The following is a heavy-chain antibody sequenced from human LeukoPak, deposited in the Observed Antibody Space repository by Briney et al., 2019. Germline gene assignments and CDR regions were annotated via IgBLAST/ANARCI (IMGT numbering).Heavy chain of an antibody. D-gene: IGHD6-19*01. CDR3: AREITVAGKEGAFDI. CDR2: ISSSGAYR. CDR1: GFTFSSYA. V-gene: IGHV3-21*05. Sequence: GGSLRLSCAASGFTFSSYAMSWVRQAPGKGLEWVSYISSSGAYRNHADSVRGRFTISRDNAKNSLYLQMNSLRAEDTAIYYCAREITVAGKEGAFDIWGPGTMLTVSS. J-gene: IGHJ3*02.